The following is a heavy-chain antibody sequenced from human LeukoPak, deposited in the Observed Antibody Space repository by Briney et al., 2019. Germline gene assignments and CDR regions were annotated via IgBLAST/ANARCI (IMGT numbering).Heavy chain of an antibody. Sequence: WGSLSLSCAAAGLNFRSSWMSWIRHAPGKGLERVANINQDGSEKYYVDSVKGRFTISRDNAKNSLYLQMNSLRVEDTAVYYCARAFYSYFDYWDQGTLVVVST. V-gene: IGHV3-7*03. D-gene: IGHD2/OR15-2a*01. CDR2: INQDGSEK. J-gene: IGHJ4*02. CDR1: GLNFRSSW. CDR3: ARAFYSYFDY.